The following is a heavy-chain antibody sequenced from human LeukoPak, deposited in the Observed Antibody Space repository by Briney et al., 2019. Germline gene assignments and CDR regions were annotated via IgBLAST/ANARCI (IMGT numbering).Heavy chain of an antibody. V-gene: IGHV1-69*13. CDR2: IIPIFGTA. J-gene: IGHJ6*03. Sequence: SVKVSCKASGGTFSSYAISWLRQAPGQGLEWMGGIIPIFGTANYAQKFQGRVTITADESTSTAYMELSSLRSEDTAVYYCATGLEGWYYYYMDVWGKGTTVTVSS. D-gene: IGHD5-24*01. CDR1: GGTFSSYA. CDR3: ATGLEGWYYYYMDV.